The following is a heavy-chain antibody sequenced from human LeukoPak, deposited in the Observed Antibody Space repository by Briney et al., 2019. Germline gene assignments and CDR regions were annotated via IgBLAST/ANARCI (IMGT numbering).Heavy chain of an antibody. J-gene: IGHJ6*03. CDR1: GFTFSDHY. CDR3: ARDNLYCSCTSCYSGYYYYYMDV. CDR2: INSSASTI. D-gene: IGHD2-2*01. V-gene: IGHV3-11*04. Sequence: PGGSLRLSCAASGFTFSDHYMSWIRQAPGEGLEWISYINSSASTIYYADSVKGLFTTSKDNAKKSLYLQIYSLRAEDTDVYYCARDNLYCSCTSCYSGYYYYYMDVWGKGTTVTVSS.